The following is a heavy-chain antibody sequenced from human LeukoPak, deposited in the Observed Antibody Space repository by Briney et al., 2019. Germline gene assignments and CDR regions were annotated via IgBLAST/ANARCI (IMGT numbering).Heavy chain of an antibody. D-gene: IGHD3-3*01. J-gene: IGHJ4*02. V-gene: IGHV4-34*01. CDR3: ARDAMESLDY. CDR1: GGSFSGYY. Sequence: PSETLSLTCAVYGGSFSGYYWSWIRQPPGKGLEWIGEINHSGSTNYNPSLKSRVTISVDTSKNQFSLKLSSVTAADTAVYYCARDAMESLDYWGQGTLVTVSS. CDR2: INHSGST.